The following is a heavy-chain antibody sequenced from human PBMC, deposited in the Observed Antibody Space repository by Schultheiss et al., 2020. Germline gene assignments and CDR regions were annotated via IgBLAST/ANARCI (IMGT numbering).Heavy chain of an antibody. CDR2: IYYSGST. CDR1: GGSISSGGYY. Sequence: SQTLSLTCTVSGGSISSGGYYWSWIRQHPGKGLEWIGYIYYSGSTYYNPSLKSRVTISVDTSKNQFSLKLSSVTAADTAVYYCARGKVVPNWFDPWGQGTLVTVPQ. V-gene: IGHV4-31*03. J-gene: IGHJ5*02. CDR3: ARGKVVPNWFDP. D-gene: IGHD2-15*01.